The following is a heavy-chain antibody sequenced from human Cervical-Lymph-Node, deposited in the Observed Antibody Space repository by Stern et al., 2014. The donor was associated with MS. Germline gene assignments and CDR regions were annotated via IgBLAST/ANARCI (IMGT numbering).Heavy chain of an antibody. CDR2: INPNSGTT. D-gene: IGHD6-13*01. CDR3: AREAGYSTSWLY. V-gene: IGHV1-46*01. CDR1: GYKFSDYY. J-gene: IGHJ4*02. Sequence: VQLVQSGAEVKRPGASVKISCKASGYKFSDYYMHWARQAPGQGLEWMGIINPNSGTTTYAQNFRGRVTMTRDTSTSTLYMELSSLISEDTAVYYCAREAGYSTSWLYWGQGTLVTVST.